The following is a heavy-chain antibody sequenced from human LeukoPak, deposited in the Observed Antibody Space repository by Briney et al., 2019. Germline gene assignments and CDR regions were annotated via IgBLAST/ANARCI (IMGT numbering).Heavy chain of an antibody. Sequence: PGGSLRLSCAASGFTFSSYAMSWVRQAPGKGLEWVSAISGSGGSTYYADSVKGRFTISRDNAKNSLYLQMNSLRAEDTAVYYCASASFKMVRGVTTTKRNYFDYWGQGTLVTVSS. CDR2: ISGSGGST. D-gene: IGHD3-10*01. CDR3: ASASFKMVRGVTTTKRNYFDY. CDR1: GFTFSSYA. J-gene: IGHJ4*02. V-gene: IGHV3-23*01.